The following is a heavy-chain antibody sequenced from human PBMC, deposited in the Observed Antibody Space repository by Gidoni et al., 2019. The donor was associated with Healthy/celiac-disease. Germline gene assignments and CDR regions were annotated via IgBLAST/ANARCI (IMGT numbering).Heavy chain of an antibody. CDR3: AKDVSTGDYYYYGMDV. CDR1: GFTFSSYA. Sequence: EVQLLESGGGLVQPGGSLRLSCAASGFTFSSYAMSWVRQAPGKGLEGVSAISGSGGSTYYADSVKGRFTISRDNSKNTLYLQMNSLRAEDTAVYYCAKDVSTGDYYYYGMDVWGQGTTVTVSS. J-gene: IGHJ6*02. V-gene: IGHV3-23*01. CDR2: ISGSGGST. D-gene: IGHD2-2*01.